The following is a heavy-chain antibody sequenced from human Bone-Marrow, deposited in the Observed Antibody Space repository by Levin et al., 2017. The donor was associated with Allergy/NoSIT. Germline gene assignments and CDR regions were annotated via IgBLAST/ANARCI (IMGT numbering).Heavy chain of an antibody. D-gene: IGHD2-2*01. CDR3: ARDGYCSSTSGFNFDY. V-gene: IGHV3-21*01. Sequence: PGGSLRLSCAASGFTFSSYSMNWVRQAPGKGLEWVSSISSSSSYIYYADSVKGRFTISRDNAKNSLYLQMNSLRAEDTAVYYCARDGYCSSTSGFNFDYWGQGTLVTVSS. CDR2: ISSSSSYI. J-gene: IGHJ4*02. CDR1: GFTFSSYS.